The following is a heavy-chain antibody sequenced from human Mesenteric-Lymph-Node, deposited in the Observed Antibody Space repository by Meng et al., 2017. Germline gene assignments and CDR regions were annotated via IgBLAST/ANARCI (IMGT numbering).Heavy chain of an antibody. Sequence: GESLKISCAASGFTFSSYEMSWVRQAPGKGLEWVSSISGGSTYYADCRKGRVTISRDNSKNALHLQMKSLRAEDTAVYYCKARITMVRGVIVGMDVWGQGTTVTVSS. D-gene: IGHD3-10*01. J-gene: IGHJ6*02. CDR3: KARITMVRGVIVGMDV. V-gene: IGHV3-38-3*01. CDR2: ISGGST. CDR1: GFTFSSYE.